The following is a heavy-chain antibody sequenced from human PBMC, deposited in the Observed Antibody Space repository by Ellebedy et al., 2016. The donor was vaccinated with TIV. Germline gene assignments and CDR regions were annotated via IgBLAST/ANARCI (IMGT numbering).Heavy chain of an antibody. CDR1: GFTFSSYS. CDR3: ARDLGGY. V-gene: IGHV3-21*01. CDR2: ISSSSSYI. D-gene: IGHD1-26*01. Sequence: GESLKISCAASGFTFSSYSMNWVRQAPGKGLEWVSSISSSSSYIYYADSVKGRFTISRDNAKNSLYLQMNSLRAEDTAVYYCARDLGGYWGQGTLVTVSS. J-gene: IGHJ4*02.